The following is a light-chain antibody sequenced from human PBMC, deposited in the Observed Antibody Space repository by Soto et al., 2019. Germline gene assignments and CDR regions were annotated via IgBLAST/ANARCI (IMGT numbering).Light chain of an antibody. CDR1: RSNIGSNT. CDR3: AAWDDSLNGYV. J-gene: IGLJ1*01. CDR2: SNN. Sequence: QSVLTQPPSASGTPGQRVTISCSGSRSNIGSNTVNWYQQLPGTSPKLLIYSNNQRPSGVPARFSGSKSGTSASLAISGLQSEAEADYYCAAWDDSLNGYVFGTGTKVTVL. V-gene: IGLV1-44*01.